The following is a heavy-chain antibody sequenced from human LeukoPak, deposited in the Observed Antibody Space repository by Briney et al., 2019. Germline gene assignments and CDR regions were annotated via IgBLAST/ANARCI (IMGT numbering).Heavy chain of an antibody. Sequence: PSETLSLTCTVSGGSISSYYWSWIRQPPGKGLEWIGYIYYSGSTNYNPSLKSRVTISADTSKNQFSLKLSSVTVADTAVYYCARYDPQLVYWGQGTLVTVSS. D-gene: IGHD6-6*01. V-gene: IGHV4-59*08. J-gene: IGHJ4*02. CDR3: ARYDPQLVY. CDR2: IYYSGST. CDR1: GGSISSYY.